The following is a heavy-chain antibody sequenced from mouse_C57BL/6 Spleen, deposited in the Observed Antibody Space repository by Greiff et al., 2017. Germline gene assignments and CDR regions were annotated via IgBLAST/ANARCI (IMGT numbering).Heavy chain of an antibody. CDR1: GFTFSDYG. V-gene: IGHV5-17*01. CDR2: ISSGSSTI. D-gene: IGHD1-1*01. Sequence: DVHLVESGGGLVKPGGSLKLSCAASGFTFSDYGMHWVRQAPEKGLVWVAYISSGSSTIYYADTVKGRFTISRDNAKNTLFLQMTSLRSEDTAMYYCARPFYYGSPFDYWDQGTTLTVSS. J-gene: IGHJ2*01. CDR3: ARPFYYGSPFDY.